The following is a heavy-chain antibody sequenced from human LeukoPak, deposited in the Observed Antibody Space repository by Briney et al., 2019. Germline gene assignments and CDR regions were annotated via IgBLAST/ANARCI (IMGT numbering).Heavy chain of an antibody. V-gene: IGHV3-21*01. Sequence: PGGSLRLSCAASGFTFSSYSMNWVRQAPGKGLEWVSSISSSSSYIYYADSVKGRFTISRDNAKNSLYLQMNSLRAEDTAVYYCARDRGVGATPPGYWGQGTLVTVSS. J-gene: IGHJ4*02. CDR2: ISSSSSYI. CDR1: GFTFSSYS. D-gene: IGHD1-26*01. CDR3: ARDRGVGATPPGY.